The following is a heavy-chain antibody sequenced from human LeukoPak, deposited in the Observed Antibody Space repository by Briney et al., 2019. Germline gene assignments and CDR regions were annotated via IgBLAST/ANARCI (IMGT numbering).Heavy chain of an antibody. D-gene: IGHD3-10*01. CDR3: ARDMGFGDLMGY. Sequence: GGSRRLSCAASGCSVSSIYMSWVRKAPGKGLEWVAVIYSGGTTYYADSVRGRSTISRDNSKNTLYLRMNSLRVEDTALYYCARDMGFGDLMGYWGQGTLVTVSS. CDR1: GCSVSSIY. V-gene: IGHV3-53*01. CDR2: IYSGGTT. J-gene: IGHJ4*02.